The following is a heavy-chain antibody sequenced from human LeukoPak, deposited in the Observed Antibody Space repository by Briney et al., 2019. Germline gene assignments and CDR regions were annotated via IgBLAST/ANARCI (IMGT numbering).Heavy chain of an antibody. CDR1: GGSISSYY. Sequence: PSETLSLTCTVSGGSISSYYWSWIRQPPGKGLEWIGYIYCSGSTNYNPSLKSRVTISVDTSKNQFSLKLSSVTAADTAVYYCARDGSGWGSYFDYWGQGTLVTVSS. J-gene: IGHJ4*02. CDR2: IYCSGST. CDR3: ARDGSGWGSYFDY. D-gene: IGHD6-19*01. V-gene: IGHV4-59*01.